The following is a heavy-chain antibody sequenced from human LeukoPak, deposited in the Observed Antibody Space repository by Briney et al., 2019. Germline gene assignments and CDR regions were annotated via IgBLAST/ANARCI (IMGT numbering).Heavy chain of an antibody. CDR3: IKMEAPDTYCSSTSCSDYYFAY. Sequence: PGGSLRLSCSASGRSFSRYGMHWVRQAPGKGLEYVAGISSNGGSTNYADSVKGRFTISRDKSKNTLYLQMSSLRAEDTAVYYCIKMEAPDTYCSSTSCSDYYFAYWVQGTPVTVSS. D-gene: IGHD2-2*01. V-gene: IGHV3-64D*09. CDR2: ISSNGGST. J-gene: IGHJ4*02. CDR1: GRSFSRYG.